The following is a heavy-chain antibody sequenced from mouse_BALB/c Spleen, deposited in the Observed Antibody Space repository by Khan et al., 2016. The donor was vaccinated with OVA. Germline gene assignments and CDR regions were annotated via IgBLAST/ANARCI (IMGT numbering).Heavy chain of an antibody. D-gene: IGHD4-1*01. CDR2: ISSGGDYT. J-gene: IGHJ3*01. CDR3: ASPLTGSFAY. Sequence: EVELVESGGDLVKPGGSLKLSCAASGFTFSSYSMSWVRQTPDKRLEWVATISSGGDYTYYPDNVKGRFTISRDTAKNTLYLQMSSLKSEDTAMYYCASPLTGSFAYWGQGTLVTVSA. V-gene: IGHV5-6*01. CDR1: GFTFSSYS.